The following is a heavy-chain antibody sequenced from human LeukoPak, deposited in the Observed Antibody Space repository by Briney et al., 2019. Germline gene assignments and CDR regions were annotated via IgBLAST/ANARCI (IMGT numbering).Heavy chain of an antibody. CDR2: INHSGST. J-gene: IGHJ4*02. V-gene: IGHV4-34*01. D-gene: IGHD6-6*01. CDR3: ARGRIAARPPVALDY. CDR1: GGSFSGYY. Sequence: PSETLSLTRAVYGGSFSGYYWSWIRQPPGKGLEWIWEINHSGSTNYNPSLKSRVTISVDTSKNQFSLKRSSVTAADTAVYYCARGRIAARPPVALDYWGQGTLVTVSS.